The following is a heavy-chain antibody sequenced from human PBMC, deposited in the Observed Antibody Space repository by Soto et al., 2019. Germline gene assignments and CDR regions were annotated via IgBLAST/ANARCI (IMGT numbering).Heavy chain of an antibody. J-gene: IGHJ6*02. CDR2: ISGSGGST. V-gene: IGHV3-23*01. CDR3: AKGDYYYYYGMDV. CDR1: GFPFSSYA. Sequence: GGSLRLSCAASGFPFSSYAMSWVRQAPGKGLEWVSAISGSGGSTYYADSVKGRFTISRDNSKNTLYLQMNSLRAEDTAVYYCAKGDYYYYYGMDVWGQGTTVTVSS.